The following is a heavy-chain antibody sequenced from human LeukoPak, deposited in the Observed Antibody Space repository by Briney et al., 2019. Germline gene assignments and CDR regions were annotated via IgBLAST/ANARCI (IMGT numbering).Heavy chain of an antibody. CDR1: GFTFSSCA. D-gene: IGHD2-2*01. Sequence: GGSLRLSCAASGFTFSSCAMSWVRQAPGKGLEWVSAISGSGGSTYYADSVRGRFTISRDNSKNTLYLQMSSLRADDTAVYYCAKDRCLTTTCYVDYWGQGTLVTASS. J-gene: IGHJ4*02. V-gene: IGHV3-23*01. CDR3: AKDRCLTTTCYVDY. CDR2: ISGSGGST.